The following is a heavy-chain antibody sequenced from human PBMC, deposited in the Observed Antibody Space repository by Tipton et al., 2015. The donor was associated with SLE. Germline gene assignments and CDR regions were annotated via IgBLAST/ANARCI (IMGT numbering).Heavy chain of an antibody. CDR3: ARDIWEVEATHFDY. J-gene: IGHJ4*02. V-gene: IGHV4-61*02. CDR1: GGSISSGSYY. CDR2: IYTSGST. D-gene: IGHD1-26*01. Sequence: TLSLTCTVSGGSISSGSYYWSWIRQPAGKGLEWIGRIYTSGSTNYNPSLKSRVTISVDTSKNQFSLKLSSVTAADTAVYYCARDIWEVEATHFDYWGQGTLVTVSS.